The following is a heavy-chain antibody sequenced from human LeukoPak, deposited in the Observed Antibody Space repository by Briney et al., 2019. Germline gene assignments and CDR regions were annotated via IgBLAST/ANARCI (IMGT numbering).Heavy chain of an antibody. D-gene: IGHD2-2*01. V-gene: IGHV4-59*12. Sequence: PSETLSLTCTVSGGSISSYYWSWIRQPPGKGLEWIGYIYYSGSTNYNPSLKSRVTISVDTSKNQFSLKLSSVTAADTAVYYCARGLHLDIVVVPAARYNWLDPWGQGTLVTVSS. CDR1: GGSISSYY. J-gene: IGHJ5*02. CDR2: IYYSGST. CDR3: ARGLHLDIVVVPAARYNWLDP.